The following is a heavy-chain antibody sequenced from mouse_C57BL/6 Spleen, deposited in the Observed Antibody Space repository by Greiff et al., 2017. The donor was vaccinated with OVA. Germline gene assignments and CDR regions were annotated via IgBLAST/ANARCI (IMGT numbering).Heavy chain of an antibody. Sequence: QVQLKQSGAELVRPGASVKLSCKASGYTFTDYYINWVKQRPGQGLEWIARIYPGSGNTYYNEKFKGKATLTAEKSSSTAYMQLSSLTSEDSAVYFCARRDGSPNWYFDVWGTGTTVTVSS. CDR3: ARRDGSPNWYFDV. CDR1: GYTFTDYY. V-gene: IGHV1-76*01. CDR2: IYPGSGNT. D-gene: IGHD1-1*01. J-gene: IGHJ1*03.